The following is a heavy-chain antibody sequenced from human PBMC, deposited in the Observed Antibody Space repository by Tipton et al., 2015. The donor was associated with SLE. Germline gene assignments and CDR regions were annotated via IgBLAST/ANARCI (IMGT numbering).Heavy chain of an antibody. CDR1: GGSFSGYY. J-gene: IGHJ4*01. CDR2: INHSGST. Sequence: TLSLTCAVYGGSFSGYYWSWIRQPPGKGLEWIGEINHSGSTNYNPSLKSRVTISVDTSKNQFSLKLSSVTAADTAVYYCASGRGSSKSGHYWGHGTLVTVSS. CDR3: ASGRGSSKSGHY. V-gene: IGHV4-34*01. D-gene: IGHD3-16*01.